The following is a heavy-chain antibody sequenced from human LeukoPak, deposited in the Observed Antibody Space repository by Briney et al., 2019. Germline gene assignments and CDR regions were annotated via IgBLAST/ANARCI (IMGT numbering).Heavy chain of an antibody. D-gene: IGHD2-2*01. CDR3: ARGRLGYCSSTSCPRFDY. CDR2: IYHSGSP. CDR1: GGSISSNNW. Sequence: SETLSLTCAVSGGSISSNNWWGWVRQPPGKGLEWIGEIYHSGSPNYNPSLKSRVTISVDKSRNHFSLNLSSVTAADTAVYYCARGRLGYCSSTSCPRFDYWGQGTLVTVSS. J-gene: IGHJ4*02. V-gene: IGHV4-4*02.